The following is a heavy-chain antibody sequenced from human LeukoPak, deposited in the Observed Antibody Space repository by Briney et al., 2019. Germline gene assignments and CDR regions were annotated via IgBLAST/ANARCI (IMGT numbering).Heavy chain of an antibody. CDR3: ARVGAAPGHFDY. J-gene: IGHJ4*02. Sequence: GASVKVSCKASGYSFSVYGISWVRQAPGQGLEWIGWISTYSGNTNYAHNLQGRITVTTETSTGTAYMELRSLRSDDTAVYYCARVGAAPGHFDYWGQGTQLTVSS. D-gene: IGHD6-13*01. CDR1: GYSFSVYG. V-gene: IGHV1-18*01. CDR2: ISTYSGNT.